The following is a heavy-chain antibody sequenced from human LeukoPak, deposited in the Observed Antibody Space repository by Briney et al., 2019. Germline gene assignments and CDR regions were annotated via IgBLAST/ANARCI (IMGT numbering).Heavy chain of an antibody. CDR1: GFTFNRCW. D-gene: IGHD2-21*02. J-gene: IGHJ1*01. CDR3: TSWGDTTAEYFQR. Sequence: GGSLSLSCVVSGFTFNRCWMNWVRQAPGKGLEWVAHINPDGRDTYYVDSVKGRFTISRDNAQNSMYLQMNSLRVEETAVYYCTSWGDTTAEYFQRWGQGTLVTVSS. V-gene: IGHV3-7*01. CDR2: INPDGRDT.